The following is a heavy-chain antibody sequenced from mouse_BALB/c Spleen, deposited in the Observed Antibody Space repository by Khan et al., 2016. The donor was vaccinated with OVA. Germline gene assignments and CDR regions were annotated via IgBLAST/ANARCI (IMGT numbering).Heavy chain of an antibody. CDR1: GYTFRNNG. CDR3: ARVGYNGTMDS. J-gene: IGHJ4*01. D-gene: IGHD2-14*01. V-gene: IGHV9-3-1*01. Sequence: QVQLQQSGPELKKPGETVKISCKASGYTFRNNGVNWVKQTPGKGLKWMGWINTYTGDPTYADDFKGRFAFSLETSADTAYLQINNLKNEDTATYFCARVGYNGTMDSWGQGTSVTVSS. CDR2: INTYTGDP.